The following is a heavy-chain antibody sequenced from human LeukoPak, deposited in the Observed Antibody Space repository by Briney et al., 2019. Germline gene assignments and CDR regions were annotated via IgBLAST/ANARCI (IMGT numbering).Heavy chain of an antibody. CDR2: IYYSGST. D-gene: IGHD5-18*01. J-gene: IGHJ6*03. Sequence: SETLSLTCTVSGGSISSSSYYWGWIRQPPGKGLEWIGSIYYSGSTYYNPSLKSRVTISVDTSKNQFSLKLSSVTAADTAVYYCAKRVQLWSGTYYYYYYMDVWGKGTTVTISS. V-gene: IGHV4-39*01. CDR3: AKRVQLWSGTYYYYYYMDV. CDR1: GGSISSSSYY.